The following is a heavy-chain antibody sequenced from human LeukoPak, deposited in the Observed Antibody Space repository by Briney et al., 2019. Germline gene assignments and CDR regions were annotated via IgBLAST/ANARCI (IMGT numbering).Heavy chain of an antibody. V-gene: IGHV3-30-3*01. Sequence: PGRSLRLSCAASGFTFSSYAMHWVRQAPGKGLEWVAIISYDGSNKYYADSVKGRFTISRDNSKNTLYLQMNSLRSDDTAVYYCARDQRRNLYYFDYWGQGTLVTVSS. CDR3: ARDQRRNLYYFDY. CDR2: ISYDGSNK. CDR1: GFTFSSYA. J-gene: IGHJ4*02.